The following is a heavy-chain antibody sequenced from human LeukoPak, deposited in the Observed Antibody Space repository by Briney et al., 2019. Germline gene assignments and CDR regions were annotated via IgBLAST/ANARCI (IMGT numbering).Heavy chain of an antibody. CDR3: ARDRGSGIGYFDY. V-gene: IGHV3-30-3*01. J-gene: IGHJ4*02. Sequence: PGGSLRLSCAASGFTFSSYAMHWVRQAPGKGLEWVAAISYDGSNKYYADSVKGRFTISRDNSKNTLYLQMNSLRAEDTAVYYYARDRGSGIGYFDYWGEGALVTVSP. CDR2: ISYDGSNK. CDR1: GFTFSSYA. D-gene: IGHD3-10*01.